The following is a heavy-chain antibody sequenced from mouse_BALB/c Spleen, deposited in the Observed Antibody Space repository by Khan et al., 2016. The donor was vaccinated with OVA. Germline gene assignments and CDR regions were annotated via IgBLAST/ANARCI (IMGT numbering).Heavy chain of an antibody. CDR3: RRSVCGTFAY. J-gene: IGHJ3*01. D-gene: IGHD1-1*02. V-gene: IGHV1S81*02. CDR2: INPSNGGT. CDR1: GYTFTSYY. Sequence: QMQLKQSGAELVKPGASVRLSCKASGYTFTSYYLYWVKQRPGQGLEWIGDINPSNGGTNFNQKFKSKATLTVDKSSSTAYMQLSSLTSEDSAVYYCRRSVCGTFAYGGQGTLVTVSA.